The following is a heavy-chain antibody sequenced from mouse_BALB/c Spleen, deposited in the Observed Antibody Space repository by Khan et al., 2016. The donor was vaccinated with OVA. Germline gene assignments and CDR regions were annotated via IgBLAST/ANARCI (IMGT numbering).Heavy chain of an antibody. J-gene: IGHJ1*01. CDR2: IPYSGST. D-gene: IGHD1-1*01. CDR1: GYSITSGSS. CDR3: ARAGTTVVAYWYFDD. Sequence: EVQLVESGPDLVKPSQSLSLTCTVTGYSITSGSSWHWIRQFPGNKLECMGYIPYSGSTNYNPSLKSQISITRDTSKNPFFLQLNSVTTEDTATYYCARAGTTVVAYWYFDDWGAGTTVTVSS. V-gene: IGHV3-1*02.